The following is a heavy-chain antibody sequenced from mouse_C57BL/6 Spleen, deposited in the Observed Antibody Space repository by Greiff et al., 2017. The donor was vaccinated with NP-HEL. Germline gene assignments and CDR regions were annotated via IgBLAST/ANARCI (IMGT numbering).Heavy chain of an antibody. CDR1: GYTFTSYW. CDR2: IYPGSGST. Sequence: VQLQQPGAELVKPGASVKMSRKASGYTFTSYWITWVKQRPGQGLEWIGDIYPGSGSTNYNETFKSKATLTVDTSSSTAYIQLSSLTSEDSAVYYCARSYDGYYAWFAYWGQGTLVTVSA. J-gene: IGHJ3*01. V-gene: IGHV1-55*01. CDR3: ARSYDGYYAWFAY. D-gene: IGHD2-3*01.